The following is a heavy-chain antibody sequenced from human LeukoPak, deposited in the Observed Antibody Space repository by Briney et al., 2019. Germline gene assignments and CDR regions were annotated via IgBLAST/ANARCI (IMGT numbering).Heavy chain of an antibody. V-gene: IGHV3-23*01. CDR3: AKGYYHDSSGYSNLQIFDY. J-gene: IGHJ4*02. Sequence: GGPLRLSCAASGFTFSSYAMSWVRQAPGKGLEWVSAISGSGGSTYYADSVKGRFTIPRDNSKNTLYLQMNSLRAEDTAVYYCAKGYYHDSSGYSNLQIFDYWGQGTLVTVSS. CDR2: ISGSGGST. CDR1: GFTFSSYA. D-gene: IGHD3-22*01.